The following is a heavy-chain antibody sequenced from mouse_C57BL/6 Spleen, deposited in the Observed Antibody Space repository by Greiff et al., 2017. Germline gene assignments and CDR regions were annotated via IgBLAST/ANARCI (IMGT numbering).Heavy chain of an antibody. CDR3: TRDDYEFAD. V-gene: IGHV5-9-1*02. Sequence: VTLVESGEGLVKPGGSLKLSCAASGFTFSSYAMSWVRQTPEKRLAWVAYISSGGDYIYYAATVKGRFTISRDNARNTLYLQMSSLKSEDTAMYYCTRDDYEFADWGQGTLVTVAA. CDR2: ISSGGDYI. D-gene: IGHD2-4*01. J-gene: IGHJ3*01. CDR1: GFTFSSYA.